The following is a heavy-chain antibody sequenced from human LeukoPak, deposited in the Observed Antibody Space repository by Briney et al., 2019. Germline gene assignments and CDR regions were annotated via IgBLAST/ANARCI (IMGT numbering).Heavy chain of an antibody. CDR3: VTLADRADY. V-gene: IGHV4-61*02. J-gene: IGHJ4*02. Sequence: SETLSLTSTVSGGSFSSGDYSWNWIRQPAGQGLEWIGRLFSSGTTNYNPPLKSRVTMSVGTSKNQFSLKLSSVTAADTAVYYCVTLADRADYWGQGTLVTVSS. CDR1: GGSFSSGDYS. CDR2: LFSSGTT.